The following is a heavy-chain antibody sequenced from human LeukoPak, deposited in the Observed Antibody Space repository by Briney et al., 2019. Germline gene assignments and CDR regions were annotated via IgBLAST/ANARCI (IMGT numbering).Heavy chain of an antibody. CDR3: ARIDGIFDY. CDR2: ISSSSSTI. D-gene: IGHD1-14*01. Sequence: VGSLRLSCAASGLTFSSYSMNWVRQAPGKGLEWVSYISSSSSTIYYADSVKGRFTISRDNAKNSLYLQMNSLRAEDTAVYYCARIDGIFDYWGQGTLVTVSS. CDR1: GLTFSSYS. V-gene: IGHV3-48*01. J-gene: IGHJ4*02.